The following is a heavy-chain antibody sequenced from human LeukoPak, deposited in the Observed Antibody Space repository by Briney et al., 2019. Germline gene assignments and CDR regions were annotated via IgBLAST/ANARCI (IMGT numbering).Heavy chain of an antibody. D-gene: IGHD3-22*01. J-gene: IGHJ3*02. V-gene: IGHV5-10-1*01. CDR2: IDPSDSHT. CDR3: ARQYHYDSSGYPYAFEI. Sequence: GGSLRLSCKGSGYRFASYWISWVPQMPGKGLEWMGRIDPSDSHTNYSPSFQGHVTISGDKSISTAYLQWSSLKASDTAMYYCARQYHYDSSGYPYAFEIWGPGTLVTVSS. CDR1: GYRFASYW.